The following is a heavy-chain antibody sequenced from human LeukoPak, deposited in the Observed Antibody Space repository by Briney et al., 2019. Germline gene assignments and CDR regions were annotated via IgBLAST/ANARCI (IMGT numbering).Heavy chain of an antibody. CDR3: ARDSDWWAPLDY. D-gene: IGHD2-21*01. CDR1: GFTFSSYE. V-gene: IGHV3-48*03. CDR2: ISSSGSTI. Sequence: PGGSLRLSCAASGFTFSSYEMNWVRQAPGKGLEWVSYISSSGSTIYYADSVKGRFTISRDNAKNSLYLQMNSLRAEDTAVYYCARDSDWWAPLDYWGQGTLVTVSS. J-gene: IGHJ4*02.